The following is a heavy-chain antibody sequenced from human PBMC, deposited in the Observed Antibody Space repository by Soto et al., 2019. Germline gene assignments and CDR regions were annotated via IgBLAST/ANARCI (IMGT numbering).Heavy chain of an antibody. CDR3: AKGDSGYRYSDTYYFDY. J-gene: IGHJ4*02. D-gene: IGHD5-18*01. Sequence: EVQLLESGGDLIQPGGSLRLSCAASGLTFSNYAMNWVRQAPRKGLEWVSAISGSGGSKHYADSVKGRFTISRDNSKNKLYLQMNSLRAEDTAIYYCAKGDSGYRYSDTYYFDYWGQGALVTVSS. CDR1: GLTFSNYA. CDR2: ISGSGGSK. V-gene: IGHV3-23*01.